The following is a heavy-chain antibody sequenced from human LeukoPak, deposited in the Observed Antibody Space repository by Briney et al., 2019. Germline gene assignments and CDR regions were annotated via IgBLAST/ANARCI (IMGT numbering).Heavy chain of an antibody. CDR1: GFTFSSYG. V-gene: IGHV3-30*02. Sequence: GGSLRLSCAASGFTFSSYGMHWVRQAPGKGLEWVAFIRYDGSNKYYADSVKGRFTISRDNSKNTLYLQMNSLRAEDTAVYYCAKDRTFDWSPNEYWGQGTLVTVSS. D-gene: IGHD3-9*01. CDR2: IRYDGSNK. J-gene: IGHJ4*02. CDR3: AKDRTFDWSPNEY.